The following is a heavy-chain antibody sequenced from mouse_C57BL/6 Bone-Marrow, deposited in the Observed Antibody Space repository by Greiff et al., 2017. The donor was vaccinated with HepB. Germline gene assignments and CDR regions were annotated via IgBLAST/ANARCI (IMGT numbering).Heavy chain of an antibody. V-gene: IGHV1-69*01. CDR2: IDPSDSYT. J-gene: IGHJ3*01. D-gene: IGHD1-1*01. CDR3: ARDYGSSLFAY. CDR1: GYTFTSYW. Sequence: QVQLQQPGAELVMPGASVKLSCMASGYTFTSYWMHWVKQRPGQGLEWIGEIDPSDSYTNYNQKFKGKSTLTVDKSSSTAYMQLSSLTSEDSAVYYCARDYGSSLFAYWGQGTLVTVSA.